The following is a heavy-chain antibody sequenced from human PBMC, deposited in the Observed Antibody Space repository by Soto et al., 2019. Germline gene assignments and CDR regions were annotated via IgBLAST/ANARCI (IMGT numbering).Heavy chain of an antibody. CDR1: GFTFSNYA. J-gene: IGHJ4*02. CDR3: ARDHSFYYGSGSDY. V-gene: IGHV3-23*01. Sequence: GGSLRLSCAASGFTFSNYAMSWVRQAPGKGLEWVSAISGSGGLTYYAGSVKGRFTISRDNSENTLHLRVNSLRADDTAVYYCARDHSFYYGSGSDYWGQGTLVTVSS. CDR2: ISGSGGLT. D-gene: IGHD3-10*01.